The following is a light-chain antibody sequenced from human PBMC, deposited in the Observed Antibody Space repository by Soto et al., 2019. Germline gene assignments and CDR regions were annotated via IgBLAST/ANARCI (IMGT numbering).Light chain of an antibody. CDR3: QKYDNYPLN. CDR1: QSVRSW. J-gene: IGKJ4*01. Sequence: DIQMTQSPCSLSASVGVRVTITCRASQSVRSWLAWYQQKPGRAPKFLIYDASSLESGVPSRFSGSGSGTEFTLTISNLQPDDFATYYCQKYDNYPLNFGGGTKVDIK. CDR2: DAS. V-gene: IGKV1-5*01.